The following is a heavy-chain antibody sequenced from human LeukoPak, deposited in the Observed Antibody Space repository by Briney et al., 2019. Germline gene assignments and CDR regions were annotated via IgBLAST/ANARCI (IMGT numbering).Heavy chain of an antibody. J-gene: IGHJ6*03. CDR2: ISSSSSYI. V-gene: IGHV3-21*01. Sequence: GGSLRLSCAASGFTFSSYVMNWVRQAPGKGLEWGSCISSSSSYIYYADSLKGRFTISRDNAKNSLYLQMNSLRAQDTAVYYCAELGITMIGGVWGKGSTVSISS. D-gene: IGHD3-10*02. CDR3: AELGITMIGGV. CDR1: GFTFSSYV.